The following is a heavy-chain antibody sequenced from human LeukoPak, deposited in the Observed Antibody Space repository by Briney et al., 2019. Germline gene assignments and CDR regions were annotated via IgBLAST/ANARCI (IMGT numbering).Heavy chain of an antibody. CDR3: AKEVSGLSGSYYGFAFDI. CDR1: GFTFSSYA. J-gene: IGHJ3*02. D-gene: IGHD1-26*01. Sequence: GGSLRLSCAASGFTFSSYAMSWVRQAPGKGLEWVSAISGSGGSTYYADSVKGRFTISRDNSKNTLYLQMNSLRAEDTAVYYCAKEVSGLSGSYYGFAFDIWGRGTMVTVSS. V-gene: IGHV3-23*01. CDR2: ISGSGGST.